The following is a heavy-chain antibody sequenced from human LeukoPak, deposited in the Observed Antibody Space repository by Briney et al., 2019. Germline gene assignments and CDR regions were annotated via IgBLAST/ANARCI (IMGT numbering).Heavy chain of an antibody. CDR2: IYSGTTT. CDR3: ARVSGVAVAGDY. CDR1: GFSVTDDY. Sequence: PGGSLRLSCAASGFSVTDDYMIWVRQAPGKGLEWVSVIYSGTTTYYADSVKGRFTISRDNSKNTLYLQMNGLRVEDTAVYYCARVSGVAVAGDYWGQGTLVTVSS. V-gene: IGHV3-66*01. J-gene: IGHJ4*02. D-gene: IGHD6-19*01.